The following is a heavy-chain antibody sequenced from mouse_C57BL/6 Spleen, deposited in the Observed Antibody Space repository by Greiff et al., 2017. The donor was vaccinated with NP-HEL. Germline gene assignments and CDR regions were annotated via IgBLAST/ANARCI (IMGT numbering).Heavy chain of an antibody. J-gene: IGHJ4*01. CDR3: ARAHIYYDDRYAMDY. CDR2: IDPEDGET. CDR1: GFTIKDYY. D-gene: IGHD2-4*01. Sequence: EVQRVESGAELVKPGASVKLSCTASGFTIKDYYMHWVKQRTEQGLEWIGRIDPEDGETKYAPKFQGKATITADTSSNTAYLQLSSLTSEDTAVYYCARAHIYYDDRYAMDYWGQGTSVTVSS. V-gene: IGHV14-2*01.